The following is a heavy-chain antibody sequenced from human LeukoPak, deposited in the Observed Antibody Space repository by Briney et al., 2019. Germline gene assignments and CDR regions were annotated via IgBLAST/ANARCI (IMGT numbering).Heavy chain of an antibody. D-gene: IGHD3-10*01. CDR2: ISAYNGNT. V-gene: IGHV1-18*04. Sequence: GASVKVSCKASGYTFTSYGISWVRQAPGQGLEWMGWISAYNGNTNYAQKLQGRVTMTTDTSTSTAYMELRSLRSDDTAVYYCARPQYYYGSGSYSDAFDIWGQGKMVTVSS. CDR3: ARPQYYYGSGSYSDAFDI. J-gene: IGHJ3*02. CDR1: GYTFTSYG.